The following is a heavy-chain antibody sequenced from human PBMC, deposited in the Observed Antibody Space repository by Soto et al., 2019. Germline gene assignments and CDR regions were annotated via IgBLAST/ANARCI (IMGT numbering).Heavy chain of an antibody. D-gene: IGHD6-13*01. V-gene: IGHV3-23*04. CDR2: ISGSGGST. CDR1: GFTFSSYA. J-gene: IGHJ4*02. Sequence: EAQLVESGGGLVQPGGSLRLSCAASGFTFSSYAMSWVRQAPGKGLEWVSAISGSGGSTYYADSVKGRFTISRDNSKNTLYLQMNSLRAEDTAVYYCAKDPLLSSSWYSNFDYWGQGTLVTVSS. CDR3: AKDPLLSSSWYSNFDY.